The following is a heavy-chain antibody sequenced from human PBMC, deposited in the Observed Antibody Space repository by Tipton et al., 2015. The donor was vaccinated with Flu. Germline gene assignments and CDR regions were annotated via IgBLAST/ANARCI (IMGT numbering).Heavy chain of an antibody. D-gene: IGHD2-2*01. CDR3: ARDMPQGVVVIPPAKRFDF. CDR1: GYTFNTYG. Sequence: QLVQSGAEVKKPGASVKVSCKTSGYTFNTYGISWVRQAPGQGLEWMGWISAYTDNRNYARRFQGRVAMTTDSSTSTAFMELRSLRSDDTAVYYCARDMPQGVVVIPPAKRFDFRGQGTLVTVSS. J-gene: IGHJ4*02. V-gene: IGHV1-18*01. CDR2: ISAYTDNR.